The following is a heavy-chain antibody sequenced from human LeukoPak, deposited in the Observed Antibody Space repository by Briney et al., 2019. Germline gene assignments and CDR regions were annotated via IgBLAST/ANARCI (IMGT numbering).Heavy chain of an antibody. V-gene: IGHV1-2*02. CDR2: INPNSGGT. CDR3: ARDKGIAGSNWFDP. J-gene: IGHJ5*02. D-gene: IGHD6-13*01. CDR1: IYTFTGYY. Sequence: ASVKVSCKASIYTFTGYYMHWVREVPGQGLEWMGWINPNSGGTNYAQKFQGRVTMTRDTSISTAYMELSRLRSDDTAVYYCARDKGIAGSNWFDPWGQGTLVTVSS.